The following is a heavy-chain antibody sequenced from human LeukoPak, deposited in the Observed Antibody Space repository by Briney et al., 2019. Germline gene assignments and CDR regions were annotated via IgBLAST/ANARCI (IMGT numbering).Heavy chain of an antibody. J-gene: IGHJ4*02. CDR1: GFTFSSYS. CDR3: AREQREGFDY. Sequence: GGSLRLSCAASGFTFSSYSMNWVRQAPGKGLEWVSSIGPSSSPIYYTDSVKGRFTISRDNAKNSLYLQMNSLRAEDTAVYYCAREQREGFDYWGQGTLVTVSS. CDR2: IGPSSSPI. D-gene: IGHD1-1*01. V-gene: IGHV3-21*01.